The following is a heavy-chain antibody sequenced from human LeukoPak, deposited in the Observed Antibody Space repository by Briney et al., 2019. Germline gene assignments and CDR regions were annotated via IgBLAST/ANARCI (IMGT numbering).Heavy chain of an antibody. D-gene: IGHD6-13*01. CDR3: ARTTAAGPFDY. CDR2: IWYDGSNK. V-gene: IGHV3-33*01. J-gene: IGHJ4*02. CDR1: GFTFSSYG. Sequence: PGGSLRLSCAASGFTFSSYGIHWVRQAPGKGLEWVAVIWYDGSNKYYADSVKGRFTTSRDNSKNTLYLQMNSLRAEDTAVYYCARTTAAGPFDYWGQGTLVTVSS.